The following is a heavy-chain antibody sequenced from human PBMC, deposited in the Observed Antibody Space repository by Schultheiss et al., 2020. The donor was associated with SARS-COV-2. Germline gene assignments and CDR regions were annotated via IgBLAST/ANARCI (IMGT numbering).Heavy chain of an antibody. V-gene: IGHV1-8*01. CDR1: GYTFTSYD. Sequence: ASVKVSCKASGYTFTSYDINWVRQATGQGLEWMGWMNPNSGNTGYAQKFQGRVTITADKSTSTAYMELSSLRSEDTAVYYCARVRGSYYLLPPLSVGMDVWGQGTTVTVSS. CDR2: MNPNSGNT. CDR3: ARVRGSYYLLPPLSVGMDV. J-gene: IGHJ6*02. D-gene: IGHD1-26*01.